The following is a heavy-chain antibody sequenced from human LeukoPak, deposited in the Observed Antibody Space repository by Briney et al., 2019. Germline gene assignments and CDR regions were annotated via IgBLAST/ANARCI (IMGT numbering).Heavy chain of an antibody. CDR1: GFTFSSYA. V-gene: IGHV3-23*01. Sequence: GGSLRLSCAASGFTFSSYAMSWVRQAPGKGLEWVSVIGGSSATTYYADSGKGRFTISRDNSKNMLYLQMSSLRAEDTAVYYCAKARYNGGWYDDWGQGTLVTVSS. CDR3: AKARYNGGWYDD. J-gene: IGHJ4*02. D-gene: IGHD6-19*01. CDR2: IGGSSATT.